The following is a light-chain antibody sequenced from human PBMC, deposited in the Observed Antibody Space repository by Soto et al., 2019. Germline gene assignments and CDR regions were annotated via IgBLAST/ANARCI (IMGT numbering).Light chain of an antibody. V-gene: IGKV1-12*01. CDR1: QGISNW. J-gene: IGKJ5*01. CDR2: TVS. Sequence: DIQMTPSPSFVSASVGDRVTVTCRASQGISNWLAWYQQKPGKAPKLLIYTVSTLGSGVPSRFSGGGSGTEFTLTISSLQPEDFATYYCQQASAFPITFGQGTRLEIK. CDR3: QQASAFPIT.